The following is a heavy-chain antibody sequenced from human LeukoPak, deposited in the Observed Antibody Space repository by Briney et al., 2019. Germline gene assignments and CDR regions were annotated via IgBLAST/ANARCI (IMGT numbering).Heavy chain of an antibody. CDR3: AREESGYSSSWYRDFGY. J-gene: IGHJ4*02. CDR2: IKQDGSEK. CDR1: GFTFSSYW. Sequence: GGSLRLSCAASGFTFSSYWLTWVRQAPGKGLEWVANIKQDGSEKNYVDSVKGLFTISRDNAKNSLYLQMNSLRVEDTAVYYCAREESGYSSSWYRDFGYWGQGTLVTVSS. V-gene: IGHV3-7*03. D-gene: IGHD6-13*01.